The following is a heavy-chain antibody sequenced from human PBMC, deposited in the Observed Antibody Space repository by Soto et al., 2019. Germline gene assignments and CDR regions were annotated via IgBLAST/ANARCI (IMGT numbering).Heavy chain of an antibody. CDR3: ARGRIPGRSDLFDY. CDR1: GFTFSSYG. Sequence: GGSLRLSCAASGFTFSSYGMHWVRQAPGKGLEWVAVIWYDGSNKYYADSVKGRFTISRDNSKNTLYLQMNSLRAEDTAVYYCARGRIPGRSDLFDYWGQGTLVTVSS. J-gene: IGHJ4*02. CDR2: IWYDGSNK. V-gene: IGHV3-33*01. D-gene: IGHD6-19*01.